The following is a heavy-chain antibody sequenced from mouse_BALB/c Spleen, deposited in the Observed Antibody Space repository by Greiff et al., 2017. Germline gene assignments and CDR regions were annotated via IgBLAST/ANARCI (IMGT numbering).Heavy chain of an antibody. V-gene: IGHV1S81*02. CDR1: GYTFTSYW. J-gene: IGHJ2*01. D-gene: IGHD1-1*01. CDR3: ARKEGMYYGSFYYFDY. CDR2: INPSNGRT. Sequence: QVQLQQPGAELVKPGASVKLSCKASGYTFTSYWMHWVKQRPGQGLEWIGEINPSNGRTNYNEKFKSKATLTVDKSSSTAYMQLSSLPSEDSAVYSCARKEGMYYGSFYYFDYWGQGTTLTVSS.